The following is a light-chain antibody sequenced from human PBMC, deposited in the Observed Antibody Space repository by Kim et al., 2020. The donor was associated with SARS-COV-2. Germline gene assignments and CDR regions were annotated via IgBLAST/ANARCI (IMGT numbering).Light chain of an antibody. CDR2: QDT. V-gene: IGLV3-1*01. Sequence: SYELTQPPSVSVSPGQTASITCSGDKLGDKYACWYQQKPGQSPVLVIYQDTKRPSGIPDRFSGSNSGNPAPLTISGTQPMDRPNYSCQPWDSSTQVFAGG. J-gene: IGLJ2*01. CDR3: QPWDSSTQV. CDR1: KLGDKY.